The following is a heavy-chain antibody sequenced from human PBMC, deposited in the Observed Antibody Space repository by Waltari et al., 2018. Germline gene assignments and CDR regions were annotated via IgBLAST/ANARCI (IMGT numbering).Heavy chain of an antibody. J-gene: IGHJ6*02. CDR1: GGSISSHY. Sequence: QVQLQESGPGLVKPSETLSLTCTVSGGSISSHYWSWIRQPPGKGLEWIGYIYYSGSTNYNPSLKSRVTISVDTSKNQFSLKLSSVTAADTAVYYCARGYCSSTSCYYYYGMDVWGQGTTVTVSS. V-gene: IGHV4-59*11. CDR3: ARGYCSSTSCYYYYGMDV. CDR2: IYYSGST. D-gene: IGHD2-2*01.